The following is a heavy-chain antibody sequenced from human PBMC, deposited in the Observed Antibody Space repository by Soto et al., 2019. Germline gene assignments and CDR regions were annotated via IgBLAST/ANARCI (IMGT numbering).Heavy chain of an antibody. Sequence: ASVKVSCKASGYTFTSYYMHWVRQAPGQGLEWMGIINPSGGSTSYAQKFQGRVTMTRDTSTSTVYMELSSLRSEDTAVYYCARARGYCSSTSCYTGYYYYGMDVWGQGTTVTVSS. J-gene: IGHJ6*02. CDR1: GYTFTSYY. CDR2: INPSGGST. V-gene: IGHV1-46*01. D-gene: IGHD2-2*02. CDR3: ARARGYCSSTSCYTGYYYYGMDV.